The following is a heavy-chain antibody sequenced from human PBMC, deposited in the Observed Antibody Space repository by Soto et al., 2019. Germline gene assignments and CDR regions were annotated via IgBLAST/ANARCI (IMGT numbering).Heavy chain of an antibody. V-gene: IGHV4-39*01. CDR2: IYYSGST. CDR3: ATVDTVHYYGSGTFDP. Sequence: QLQLQESGPGLVKPSETLSLTCTVSGGSISSSSYFWGWIRQPPGKGLEWIGSIYYSGSTYYNPSLKSRVTISVDTSKNQCSLKLSSVTAADTAVYYCATVDTVHYYGSGTFDPWGQGTLVTVSS. D-gene: IGHD3-10*01. CDR1: GGSISSSSYF. J-gene: IGHJ5*02.